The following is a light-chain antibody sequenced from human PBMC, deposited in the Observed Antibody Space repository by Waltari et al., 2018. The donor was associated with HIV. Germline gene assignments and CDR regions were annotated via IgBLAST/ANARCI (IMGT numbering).Light chain of an antibody. CDR3: SSYGDSLKVL. CDR1: SSHLGAYDF. V-gene: IGLV2-8*01. Sequence: QSALTQPPSASGSLGQSVTIPCPGSSSHLGAYDFVSWFQQPPHSAPKLLLYEVTRRPSTVSDRFSGSRSGNTAFLTVAGLQPDDEATYFCSSYGDSLKVLFGGGTNVTVL. J-gene: IGLJ2*01. CDR2: EVT.